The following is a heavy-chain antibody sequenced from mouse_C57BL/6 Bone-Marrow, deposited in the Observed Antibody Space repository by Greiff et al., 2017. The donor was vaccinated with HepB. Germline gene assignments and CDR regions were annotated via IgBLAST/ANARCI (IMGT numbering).Heavy chain of an antibody. Sequence: VKLMESGPELVKPGASVKISCKASGYAFSSSWMNWVKQRPGKGLEWIGRIYPGDGDTNYNGKFKGKATLTADKSSSTAYMQLSSLTSEDSAVYFCARSLTTVVRYYAMDYWGQGTSVTVSS. CDR3: ARSLTTVVRYYAMDY. D-gene: IGHD1-1*01. CDR2: IYPGDGDT. V-gene: IGHV1-82*01. CDR1: GYAFSSSW. J-gene: IGHJ4*01.